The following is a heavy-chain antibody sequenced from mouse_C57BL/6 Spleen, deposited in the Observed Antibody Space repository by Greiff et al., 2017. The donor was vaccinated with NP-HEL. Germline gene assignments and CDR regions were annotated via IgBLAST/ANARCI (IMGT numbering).Heavy chain of an antibody. V-gene: IGHV1-15*01. J-gene: IGHJ2*01. D-gene: IGHD1-1*01. CDR3: TRRTTVVARD. Sequence: QVQLQQSGAELVRPGASVTLSCKASGYTFTDYEMHWVKQTPVHGLEWIGAIDPETGGTAYNQKFKGKAILTADKSSSTAYMKLRSLTSEDSAVYDCTRRTTVVARDWGQGTTLTVSS. CDR1: GYTFTDYE. CDR2: IDPETGGT.